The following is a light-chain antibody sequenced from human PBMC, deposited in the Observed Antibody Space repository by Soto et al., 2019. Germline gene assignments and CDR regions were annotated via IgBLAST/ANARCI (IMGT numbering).Light chain of an antibody. CDR2: AAS. Sequence: DIQLTQSPSFLSASVGDRVTITCRASQGISSYLAWYQQKPGKAPKLLIYAASTLQSGVPSRFSGSGSGTEFNVTISSLQPEDFATYYCQQVNSYPITFGQGTRLEIK. CDR1: QGISSY. V-gene: IGKV1-9*01. J-gene: IGKJ5*01. CDR3: QQVNSYPIT.